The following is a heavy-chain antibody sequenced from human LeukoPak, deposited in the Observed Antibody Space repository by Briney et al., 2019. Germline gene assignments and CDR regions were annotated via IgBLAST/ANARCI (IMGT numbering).Heavy chain of an antibody. CDR1: GSTLAASA. CDR2: ISVYGSDT. Sequence: GRSLRLSCAASGSTLAASATDWVSQAPGKGLEWVSFISVYGSDTYYTDSANGRFTISRDNSKNSLYLQMNSLKTEDTALYYCAREGTMIVMVASGMDGWGQGTTVS. J-gene: IGHJ6*02. V-gene: IGHV3-43*02. CDR3: AREGTMIVMVASGMDG. D-gene: IGHD3-22*01.